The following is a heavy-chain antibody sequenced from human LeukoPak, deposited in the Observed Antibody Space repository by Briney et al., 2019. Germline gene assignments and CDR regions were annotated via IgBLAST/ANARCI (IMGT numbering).Heavy chain of an antibody. J-gene: IGHJ4*02. CDR1: GYTFTGYY. CDR3: ARGRGYSGYDDGGFDY. CDR2: INPNPNSGGT. Sequence: ASVKVSCKASGYTFTGYYMHWVRQAPGQGLEWMGWINPNPNSGGTNYAQKFQGRVTMTRDTSISTAYMELSRLRFDDTAVYYCARGRGYSGYDDGGFDYWGQGTLVTVSS. D-gene: IGHD5-12*01. V-gene: IGHV1-2*02.